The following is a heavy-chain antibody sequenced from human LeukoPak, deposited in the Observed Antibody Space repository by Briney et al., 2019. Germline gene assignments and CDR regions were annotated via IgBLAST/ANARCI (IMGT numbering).Heavy chain of an antibody. V-gene: IGHV4-34*01. Sequence: PSETLSLTCAVYGGSFSGYYWSWIRPPPGEGLEWIGEINHSGSTNYNPSLKSRVTISVDTSKNQFSLKLSSVTAADTAVYYCARCAVAAAGPPFDYWGQGTLVTVSS. CDR3: ARCAVAAAGPPFDY. J-gene: IGHJ4*02. CDR1: GGSFSGYY. CDR2: INHSGST. D-gene: IGHD6-13*01.